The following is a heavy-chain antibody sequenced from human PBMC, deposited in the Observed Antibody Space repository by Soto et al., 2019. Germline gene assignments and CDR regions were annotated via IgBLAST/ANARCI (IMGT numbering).Heavy chain of an antibody. D-gene: IGHD4-17*01. CDR2: IYYSGST. CDR1: GGSISSYY. V-gene: IGHV4-59*01. CDR3: AREHGDYAIDY. Sequence: QVQLQESGPGLVKPSETLSLTCTVSGGSISSYYWSWIRQPPGKGLEWIGYIYYSGSTNYNPSLKRRVTISVDTSKNQFSLKLSSVTAADTAVYYCAREHGDYAIDYWGQGTLVTVSS. J-gene: IGHJ4*02.